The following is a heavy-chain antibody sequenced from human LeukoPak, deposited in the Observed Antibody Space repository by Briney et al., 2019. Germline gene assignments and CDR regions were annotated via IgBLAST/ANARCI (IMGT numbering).Heavy chain of an antibody. CDR3: ARGTVDTVIDN. Sequence: SETPSLTCTVSGGFISSFYCSWIRQPPGKGLEWIGYIYYSGATNYNPSLKSRVTISSDTSKNQFSLRLRSVTAVDTAVYYCARGTVDTVIDNWGQGTLVTVSS. V-gene: IGHV4-59*08. J-gene: IGHJ4*02. CDR1: GGFISSFY. D-gene: IGHD5-18*01. CDR2: IYYSGAT.